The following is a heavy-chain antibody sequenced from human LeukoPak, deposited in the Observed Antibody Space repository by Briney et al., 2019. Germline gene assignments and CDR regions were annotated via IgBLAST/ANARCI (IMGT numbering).Heavy chain of an antibody. V-gene: IGHV4-4*07. Sequence: SETLSLTCTVSGGSISSYYWSWIRQPAGKGLEWIGRIYTSGSTNYNPSLKSRVTMSVDTSKNQFSLKLSSVTAADTAVYYCARDGPISVRYFDWLPVWGQGTLVTVSS. CDR3: ARDGPISVRYFDWLPV. CDR1: GGSISSYY. D-gene: IGHD3-9*01. CDR2: IYTSGST. J-gene: IGHJ4*02.